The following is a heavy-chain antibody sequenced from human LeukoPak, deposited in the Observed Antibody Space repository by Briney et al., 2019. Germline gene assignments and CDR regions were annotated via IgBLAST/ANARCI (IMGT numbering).Heavy chain of an antibody. CDR2: ISHDGII. J-gene: IGHJ4*02. Sequence: GGSLRLSCETAGFTFSSYVMHWVRRTPGKGLVWVSRISHDGIISYADSVKGRFTISRDNAKNTLTLQMNRLRVEGTAVYFCARDWVYKIDLWGGGTLVSVSS. CDR1: GFTFSSYV. CDR3: ARDWVYKIDL. D-gene: IGHD5-24*01. V-gene: IGHV3-74*01.